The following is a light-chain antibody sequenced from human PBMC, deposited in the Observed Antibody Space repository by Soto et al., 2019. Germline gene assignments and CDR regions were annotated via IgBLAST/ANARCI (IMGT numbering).Light chain of an antibody. V-gene: IGKV1-39*01. CDR3: QQSYDTPRLT. J-gene: IGKJ5*01. CDR1: QSISNY. Sequence: DIQMTQSPSSLSASVGDRVTITCRASQSISNYLNWYQQRPGRAPKVLLFAASSLQSGVPSRFSGSGSGTDFTLTISSLQPEDFATYYCQQSYDTPRLTFDQGTRLEIK. CDR2: AAS.